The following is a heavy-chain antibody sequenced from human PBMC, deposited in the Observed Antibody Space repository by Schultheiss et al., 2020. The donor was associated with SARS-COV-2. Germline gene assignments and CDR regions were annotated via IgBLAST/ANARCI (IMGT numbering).Heavy chain of an antibody. D-gene: IGHD3-16*02. CDR2: IYSGGST. V-gene: IGHV3-53*01. J-gene: IGHJ6*02. Sequence: GWSLRLSCAASGFTVSSNYMSWVRQAPGKGLEWVSVIYSGGSTYYADSVKGRFTISRDNSKNTLYLQMNSLRAEDTAVYYCARDRLSRYYGMDVWGQGTTVTVSS. CDR1: GFTVSSNY. CDR3: ARDRLSRYYGMDV.